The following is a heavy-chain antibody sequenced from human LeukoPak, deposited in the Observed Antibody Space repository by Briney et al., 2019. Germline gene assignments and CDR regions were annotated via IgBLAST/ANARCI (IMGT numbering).Heavy chain of an antibody. J-gene: IGHJ4*02. CDR2: ISYDGSNK. CDR3: AKDLGADSGSYFDY. Sequence: GGSLRLSCAASGFTFSSYGMHWVRQAPGKGLEWVAVISYDGSNKYYADSVKGRFTISRDNSKNTLYQQMNSLRAEDTAVYYCAKDLGADSGSYFDYWGQGTLVTVSS. D-gene: IGHD1-26*01. V-gene: IGHV3-30*18. CDR1: GFTFSSYG.